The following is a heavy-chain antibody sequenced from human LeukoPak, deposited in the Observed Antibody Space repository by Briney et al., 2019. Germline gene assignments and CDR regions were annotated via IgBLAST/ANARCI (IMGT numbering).Heavy chain of an antibody. V-gene: IGHV3-30-3*01. J-gene: IGHJ3*02. CDR3: ARESADAFDI. Sequence: GRSLRLSCAASGFTFSSYAMHWVRQAPGKGLGWVAVISYDGSNKYYADSVKGRFTISRDNSKNTLYLQMNSLRAEDTAVYYCARESADAFDIWGQGTMVTVSS. CDR1: GFTFSSYA. CDR2: ISYDGSNK.